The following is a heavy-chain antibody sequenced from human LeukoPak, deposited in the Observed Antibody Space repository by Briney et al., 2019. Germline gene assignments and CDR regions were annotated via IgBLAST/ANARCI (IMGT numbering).Heavy chain of an antibody. CDR1: GYTFTGYY. D-gene: IGHD4-11*01. Sequence: ASVKVSCKASGYTFTGYYMHWVRQAPGQGLEWMGWISGYNGNTNYAQKFQGRVTMTTDTSTSTAYVELRSLRSDDTAVYYCAKEGDYSHYGPVGYWGQGTLVTVSS. CDR3: AKEGDYSHYGPVGY. V-gene: IGHV1-18*04. J-gene: IGHJ4*02. CDR2: ISGYNGNT.